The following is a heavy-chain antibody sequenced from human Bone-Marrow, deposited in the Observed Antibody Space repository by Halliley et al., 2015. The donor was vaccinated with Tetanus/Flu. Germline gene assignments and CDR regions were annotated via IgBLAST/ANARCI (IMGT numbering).Heavy chain of an antibody. D-gene: IGHD3-16*01. CDR2: ISYSGST. CDR1: GGSIRSYF. V-gene: IGHV4-59*08. J-gene: IGHJ3*02. CDR3: ARHFPGGAYDI. Sequence: TLSLTCTVSGGSIRSYFCSWIRQPPGKGLEWIGYISYSGSTNYNPSLKSRVTISVDTSKNQFSLKLTSVSAADTAVYYCARHFPGGAYDIWGQGTMVTVSS.